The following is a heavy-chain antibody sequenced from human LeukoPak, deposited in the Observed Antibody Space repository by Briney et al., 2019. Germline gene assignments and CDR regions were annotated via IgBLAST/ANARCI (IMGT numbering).Heavy chain of an antibody. D-gene: IGHD2-8*02. CDR1: GFTFSSYA. CDR2: ITGGGNAT. Sequence: GGTLRLSCAASGFTFSSYAMDWVRQAPGKGLEGVSAITGGGNATAYAHPVKGRFTVSRDFSKNALYLQMNSLRADDAAVYFCAKASVAWGTGGFDCWGQGVLVTVSS. J-gene: IGHJ4*02. V-gene: IGHV3-23*01. CDR3: AKASVAWGTGGFDC.